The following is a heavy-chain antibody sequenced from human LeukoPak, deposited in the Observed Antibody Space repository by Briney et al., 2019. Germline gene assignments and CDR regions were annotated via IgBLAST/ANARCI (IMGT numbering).Heavy chain of an antibody. CDR2: IYTSGST. CDR1: GGSISSYY. V-gene: IGHV4-4*07. D-gene: IGHD3-3*01. CDR3: ARGSVGTIFGVVIIGNWFDP. J-gene: IGHJ5*02. Sequence: KASETLSLTCTVSGGSISSYYWSWIRQPAGKGLEWLGRIYTSGSTNYNPSLKSRVTMSVDTSKNQFSLKLSSVTAADTAVYYCARGSVGTIFGVVIIGNWFDPWGQGTLVTVSS.